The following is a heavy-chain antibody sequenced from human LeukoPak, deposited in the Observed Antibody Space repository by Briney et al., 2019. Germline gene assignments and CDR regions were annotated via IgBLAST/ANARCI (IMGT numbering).Heavy chain of an antibody. CDR1: GFPFDNYA. V-gene: IGHV3-23*01. CDR2: ISESGDTT. CDR3: AKQWVDC. D-gene: IGHD2-8*01. J-gene: IGHJ4*02. Sequence: GGSLRLSCAASGFPFDNYAMNWVRQAPGKGLEWVSSISESGDTTHYADSVKGRFTISRDNSQNTLFLQMNSLRAEDTALYYCAKQWVDCWGQGTPVTVSS.